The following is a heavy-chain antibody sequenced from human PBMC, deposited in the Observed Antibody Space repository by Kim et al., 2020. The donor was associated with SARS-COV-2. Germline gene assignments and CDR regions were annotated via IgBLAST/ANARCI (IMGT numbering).Heavy chain of an antibody. D-gene: IGHD6-25*01. J-gene: IGHJ6*02. V-gene: IGHV4-59*01. Sequence: LKSRVTISVDTSKNQFSLKLSSVTAADTAVYYCARDRLNGNYYYYYGMDVWGQGTTVTVSS. CDR3: ARDRLNGNYYYYYGMDV.